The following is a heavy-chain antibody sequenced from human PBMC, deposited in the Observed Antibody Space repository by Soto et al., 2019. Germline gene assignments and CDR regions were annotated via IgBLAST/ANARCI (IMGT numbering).Heavy chain of an antibody. D-gene: IGHD3-10*01. CDR1: GGSITSGGYC. CDR2: IYYSGST. CDR3: ARDGDYFGSGSPPLLSK. Sequence: QVQLQESGPGLVKPSQTLSLTCTVSGGSITSGGYCWTWIRQHPVKGLEWMGHIYYSGSTSYNPSLESGVTISIDTSKNQFSLKLTSVTAAATAVYYCARDGDYFGSGSPPLLSKWGQGTLVTVSS. V-gene: IGHV4-31*03. J-gene: IGHJ4*02.